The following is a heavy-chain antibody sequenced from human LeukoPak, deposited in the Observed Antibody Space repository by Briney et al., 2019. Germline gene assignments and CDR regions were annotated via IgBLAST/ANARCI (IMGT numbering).Heavy chain of an antibody. CDR3: TTVSPLDDEPFDY. CDR2: IKSKTDGGTT. CDR1: GFTFSNAW. Sequence: KAGGSLRLSCAASGFTFSNAWMSWVRQAPGKGLEWVGRIKSKTDGGTTDYAAPVKGRFTISRDDSKNTLYLQMNSLKTEDTAVYYCTTVSPLDDEPFDYWAREPWSPSPQ. V-gene: IGHV3-15*01. D-gene: IGHD1-14*01. J-gene: IGHJ4*02.